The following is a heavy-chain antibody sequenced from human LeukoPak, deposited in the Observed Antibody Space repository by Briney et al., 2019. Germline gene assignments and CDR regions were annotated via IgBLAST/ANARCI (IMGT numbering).Heavy chain of an antibody. CDR2: IRGSGGST. CDR1: GFTFSSYA. Sequence: PGGSLRLSCAASGFTFSSYAMIWVRQAPGKGLEWVSAIRGSGGSTYYADSVKDRFTISRDNSKNTLYLQMNSLRAEDTAVYYCTTDKVGGYDFDYWGQGTLVTVS. D-gene: IGHD5-18*01. J-gene: IGHJ4*02. CDR3: TTDKVGGYDFDY. V-gene: IGHV3-23*01.